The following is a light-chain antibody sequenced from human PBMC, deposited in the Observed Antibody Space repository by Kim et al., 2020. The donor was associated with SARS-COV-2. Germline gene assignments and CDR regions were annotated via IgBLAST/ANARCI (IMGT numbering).Light chain of an antibody. Sequence: GKTVTTSGTRSSGSIDDNYVQWYQQRPGGVPTTVIYEDDQRPSGVSDRFSGSIDNSSNSASLTISGLRTEDEADYYCQSYNRDNVIFGGGTKVTVL. J-gene: IGLJ2*01. V-gene: IGLV6-57*03. CDR1: SGSIDDNY. CDR3: QSYNRDNVI. CDR2: EDD.